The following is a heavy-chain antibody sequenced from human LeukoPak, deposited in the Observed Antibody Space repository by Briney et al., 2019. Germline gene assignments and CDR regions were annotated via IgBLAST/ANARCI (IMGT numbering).Heavy chain of an antibody. J-gene: IGHJ6*03. CDR1: GFTFSSYS. D-gene: IGHD3-16*01. CDR3: AKVGEGIYYYYYYMDV. CDR2: ISSSSSYI. Sequence: GGSLRLSCAASGFTFSSYSMNWVRQAPGKGLEWVSSISSSSSYIYYADSVKGRFTISRDNSKNTLYLQMNSLRAEDTAVYYCAKVGEGIYYYYYYMDVWGKGTTVTVSS. V-gene: IGHV3-21*01.